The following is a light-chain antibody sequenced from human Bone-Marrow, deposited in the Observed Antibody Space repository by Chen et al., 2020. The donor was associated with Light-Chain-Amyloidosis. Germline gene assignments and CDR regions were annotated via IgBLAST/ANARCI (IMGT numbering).Light chain of an antibody. CDR1: QSVDNF. Sequence: EIVLTLPPATLSLSPGERATLSCRASQSVDNFLAWYQQKPGQAPRLLIDDASNGATGIPARFSGGGSGTDFTLTISSLEAEDFAGYYCQQHSWWPPAFGPGTKVEIK. J-gene: IGKJ1*01. CDR2: DAS. V-gene: IGKV3-11*01. CDR3: QQHSWWPPA.